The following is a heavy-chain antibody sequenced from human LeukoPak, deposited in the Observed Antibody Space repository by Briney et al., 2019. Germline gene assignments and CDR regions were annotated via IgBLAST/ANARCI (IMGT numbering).Heavy chain of an antibody. CDR2: IYYSGST. J-gene: IGHJ4*02. CDR1: GGSISSGDYY. V-gene: IGHV4-30-4*08. Sequence: SETLSLTCTVSGGSISSGDYYWSWIRRPPGKGLEWIGYIYYSGSTYYNPSLKSRVTISVDTSKNQFSLKLSSVTAADTAVYYCAREATDYDFWSGYPKADYWGQGTLVTVSS. D-gene: IGHD3-3*01. CDR3: AREATDYDFWSGYPKADY.